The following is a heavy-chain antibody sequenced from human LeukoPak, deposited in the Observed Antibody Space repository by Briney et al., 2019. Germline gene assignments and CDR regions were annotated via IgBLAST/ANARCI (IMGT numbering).Heavy chain of an antibody. Sequence: PGGSLRLSCAASGFTFSTYWMSWVRQAPGMGLEWVANIRQDGSAKYYLDSVKGRFTISRDNAKNSLYLQMNSLRAEDTAVYSCTRDRQGPKLYEMHVWGQGTTVTVSS. D-gene: IGHD3-10*01. J-gene: IGHJ6*02. V-gene: IGHV3-7*01. CDR1: GFTFSTYW. CDR2: IRQDGSAK. CDR3: TRDRQGPKLYEMHV.